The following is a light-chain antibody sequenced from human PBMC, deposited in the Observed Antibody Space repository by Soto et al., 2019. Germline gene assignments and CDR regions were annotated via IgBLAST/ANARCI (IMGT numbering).Light chain of an antibody. CDR1: SNDVGAYNY. J-gene: IGLJ1*01. V-gene: IGLV2-11*01. CDR2: DVN. CDR3: CSFAGPNSVALYV. Sequence: QSALTQPRSVSGSPGQSVAISCTGTSNDVGAYNYVFWYQHHPGKAPKLIIFDVNKRPSGVPDRFSGSKSGNTASLTISGLQADDEADYHCCSFAGPNSVALYVFGSGTKLTVL.